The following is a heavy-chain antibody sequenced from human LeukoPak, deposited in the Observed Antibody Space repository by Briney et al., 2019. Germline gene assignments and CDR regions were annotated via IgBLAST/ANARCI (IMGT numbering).Heavy chain of an antibody. CDR1: GFTFSDYY. CDR3: ARLDSGRDYFDY. CDR2: ISSSSSYT. V-gene: IGHV3-11*06. J-gene: IGHJ4*02. Sequence: PGGSVRLSCAASGFTFSDYYMSWIRQAPGKGLEWVSYISSSSSYTNYADSVKGRFTISRDNAKNSLYLQMNSLRAEDTAVYYCARLDSGRDYFDYWGQGTLVTVSS. D-gene: IGHD6-25*01.